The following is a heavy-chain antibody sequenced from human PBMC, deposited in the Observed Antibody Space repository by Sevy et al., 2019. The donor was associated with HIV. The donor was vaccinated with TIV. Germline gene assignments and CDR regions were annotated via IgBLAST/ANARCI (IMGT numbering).Heavy chain of an antibody. CDR2: INSDGSST. V-gene: IGHV3-74*01. CDR1: GFTFSSYW. CDR3: ARAYCGGDCESDI. J-gene: IGHJ3*02. Sequence: GGSLRLSCAASGFTFSSYWMHWVRQAPGKGLLWVSRINSDGSSTSYADSVKGRFTISRDNAKNTLYLQMNSLRAEDTAVYYCARAYCGGDCESDIWGQGTMVTVSS. D-gene: IGHD2-21*02.